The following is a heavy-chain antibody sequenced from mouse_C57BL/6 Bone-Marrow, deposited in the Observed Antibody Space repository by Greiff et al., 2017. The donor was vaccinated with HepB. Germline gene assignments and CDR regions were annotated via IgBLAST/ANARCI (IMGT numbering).Heavy chain of an antibody. J-gene: IGHJ1*03. V-gene: IGHV1-78*01. Sequence: VQLQQSDAELVKPGASVKISCKVSGYTFTDHTIHWMKQRPEQGLEWIGYIYPRDGSSRYNEKFKGKATLTEDKSSSTAYMQLNSLTSEDSAVFFCARRTKVGYFDVWGTGTTVTVSS. CDR2: IYPRDGSS. D-gene: IGHD1-1*01. CDR3: ARRTKVGYFDV. CDR1: GYTFTDHT.